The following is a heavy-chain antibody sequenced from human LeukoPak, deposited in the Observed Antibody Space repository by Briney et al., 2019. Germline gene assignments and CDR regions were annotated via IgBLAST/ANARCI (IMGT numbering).Heavy chain of an antibody. CDR2: IWYDGSNK. V-gene: IGHV3-30*19. D-gene: IGHD3-9*01. J-gene: IGHJ4*02. Sequence: PGRSLRLSCAASGFTFSSYGMHWVRQAPGKGLEWVAVIWYDGSNKYYADSVKGRFTISRDNSKNTLYLQMNSLRAEDTAVYYCARAYDILTGYYVFWGQGTLVTVSS. CDR3: ARAYDILTGYYVF. CDR1: GFTFSSYG.